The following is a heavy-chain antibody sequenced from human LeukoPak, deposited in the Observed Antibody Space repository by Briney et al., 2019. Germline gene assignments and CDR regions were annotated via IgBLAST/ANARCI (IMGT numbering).Heavy chain of an antibody. CDR3: ARQGGGGDYGDYGDY. CDR2: IYPGDSDT. D-gene: IGHD4-17*01. CDR1: GYSITSYW. J-gene: IGHJ4*02. V-gene: IGHV5-51*01. Sequence: GASLNISSKGSGYSITSYWIGWVRHMPGKVLEWMGIIYPGDSDTRYSPSFQGQVTISADKSISTAHLQWSSLKAAETAMYYCARQGGGGDYGDYGDYCGQGTLVTVSS.